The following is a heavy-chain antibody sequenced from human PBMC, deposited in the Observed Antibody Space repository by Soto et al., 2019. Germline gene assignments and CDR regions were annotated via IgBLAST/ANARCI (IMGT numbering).Heavy chain of an antibody. Sequence: QVQLVESGGGVVQPGRSLRLSCAASGFTFSSYGMHWVRQAPGKGLEWVAVISYDGSNKYYADSVKGRFTISRDNSKNTLYLQMNSLRAEDTAVYYCAKERSYRYGSYYYYYGMDVWGQGTTVTVSS. D-gene: IGHD5-18*01. CDR2: ISYDGSNK. CDR3: AKERSYRYGSYYYYYGMDV. V-gene: IGHV3-30*18. CDR1: GFTFSSYG. J-gene: IGHJ6*02.